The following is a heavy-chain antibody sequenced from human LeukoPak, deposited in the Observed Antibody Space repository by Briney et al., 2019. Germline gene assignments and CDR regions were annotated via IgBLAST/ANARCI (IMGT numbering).Heavy chain of an antibody. CDR2: ISYDGSNK. D-gene: IGHD1-26*01. CDR3: AKGVNALLPGLFDY. V-gene: IGHV3-30-3*01. J-gene: IGHJ4*02. CDR1: GFTFSSYT. Sequence: GGSLRLSCAASGFTFSSYTMHWVRQPPGKGLEWVAVISYDGSNKYYADSVKGRFTISRDNSKNTLYLQMNSLRAEDTALYYCAKGVNALLPGLFDYWGQGTLVTVSS.